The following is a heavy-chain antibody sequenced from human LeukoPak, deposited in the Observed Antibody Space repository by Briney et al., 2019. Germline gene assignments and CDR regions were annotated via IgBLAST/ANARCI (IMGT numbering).Heavy chain of an antibody. V-gene: IGHV4-59*01. D-gene: IGHD6-13*01. CDR3: ARRSSSWKNWYDP. CDR2: IYYSGTT. Sequence: SETLSLTWTVSGGSIDSNYWTWIRQPPGKGLEWIGYIYYSGTTNYNPSLKSRVTMSVDMSKNQFSLKLSSVHAADTAVYYCARRSSSWKNWYDPWGQGTLVTVSS. J-gene: IGHJ5*02. CDR1: GGSIDSNY.